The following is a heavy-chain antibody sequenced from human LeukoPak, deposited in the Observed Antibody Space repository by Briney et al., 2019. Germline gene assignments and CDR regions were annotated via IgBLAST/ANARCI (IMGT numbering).Heavy chain of an antibody. CDR2: ISYDGSNK. D-gene: IGHD6-13*01. CDR3: ARDSSRYSSSWCLSY. J-gene: IGHJ4*02. V-gene: IGHV3-30*04. CDR1: GFTFSSYA. Sequence: GRSLRLSCAASGFTFSSYAMHWVRQAPGKGLEWVAVISYDGSNKYYADSVKGRFTISRDNSKNTLYLQMNSLRAEGTAVYYCARDSSRYSSSWCLSYWGQGTLVTVSS.